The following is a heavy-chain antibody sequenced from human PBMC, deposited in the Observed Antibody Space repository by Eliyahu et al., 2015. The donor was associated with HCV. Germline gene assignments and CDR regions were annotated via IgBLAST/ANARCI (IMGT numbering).Heavy chain of an antibody. CDR3: ARALYYDSSGPSRD. V-gene: IGHV1-18*04. J-gene: IGHJ4*02. CDR2: ISAYNGNT. Sequence: VQKRADYVKLYCKASGYTFTXYGISWVRQAPGQGLEWMGWISAYNGNTNYAQKLQGRVTMTTDTSTSTAYMELRSLRSDDTAVYYCARALYYDSSGPSRDWGQGTLVTVSS. D-gene: IGHD3-22*01. CDR1: GYTFTXYG.